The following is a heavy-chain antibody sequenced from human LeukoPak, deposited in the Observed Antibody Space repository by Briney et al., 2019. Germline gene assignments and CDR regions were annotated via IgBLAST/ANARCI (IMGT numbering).Heavy chain of an antibody. CDR1: GSTFSSYS. CDR2: ISSSSSYI. Sequence: GGSLRLSCAASGSTFSSYSMNWVRQAPGKGREWVSSISSSSSYIYYADSVKGRFTISRDNAKNSLYLQMNSLRAEDTAVYYCARGSSGYSSGWRYYWGQGTLVTVSS. D-gene: IGHD6-19*01. CDR3: ARGSSGYSSGWRYY. J-gene: IGHJ4*02. V-gene: IGHV3-21*01.